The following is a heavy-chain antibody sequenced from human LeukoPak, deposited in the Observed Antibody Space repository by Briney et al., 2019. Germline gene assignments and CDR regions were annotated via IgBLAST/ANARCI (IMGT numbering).Heavy chain of an antibody. Sequence: GGSLRLSCAASGFTFSSYAMSWVRQAPGKGLEWVSAISGSGGSTYYADSVKGRFTISRDNAKNSLYLQMNSLRDEDTAVYYCARDNRRVEALFDYWGQGTLVTVSS. CDR2: ISGSGGST. CDR3: ARDNRRVEALFDY. CDR1: GFTFSSYA. V-gene: IGHV3-23*01. D-gene: IGHD1-14*01. J-gene: IGHJ4*02.